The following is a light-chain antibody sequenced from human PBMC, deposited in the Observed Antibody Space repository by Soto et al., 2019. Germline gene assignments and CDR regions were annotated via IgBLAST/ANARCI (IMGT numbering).Light chain of an antibody. J-gene: IGLJ2*01. CDR2: EVS. V-gene: IGLV2-14*03. Sequence: QSVLAQPASVSGSPGQSITISCTGDSSDVGGYNYVSWYQQHPGKAPQLIIYEVSHRASGISDRFSGSKSGNTASLTISGLQAEDEADYYCSSYKTHDSLTFGGGTQLTVL. CDR1: SSDVGGYNY. CDR3: SSYKTHDSLT.